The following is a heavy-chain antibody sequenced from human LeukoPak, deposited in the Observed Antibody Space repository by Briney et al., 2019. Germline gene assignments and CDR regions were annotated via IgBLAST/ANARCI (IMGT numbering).Heavy chain of an antibody. CDR1: GGSFSGYY. Sequence: SETLSLTCAVYGGSFSGYYWSWIRQPPGKGLEWIEEINHSGSTNYNPSLKSRVTISVDTSKNQFSLKLSSVTAADTAVYYCARHYSGSYLWKIDPWGQGTLVTVSS. CDR3: ARHYSGSYLWKIDP. J-gene: IGHJ5*02. CDR2: INHSGST. V-gene: IGHV4-34*01. D-gene: IGHD1-26*01.